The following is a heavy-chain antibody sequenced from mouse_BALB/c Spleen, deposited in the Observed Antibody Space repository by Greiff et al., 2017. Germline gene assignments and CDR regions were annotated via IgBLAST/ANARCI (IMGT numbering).Heavy chain of an antibody. CDR1: GFTFSSFG. D-gene: IGHD4-1*01. J-gene: IGHJ4*01. CDR2: ISSGSSTI. V-gene: IGHV5-17*02. CDR3: ARSGLGHAMDY. Sequence: DVKLVESGGGLVQPGGSRKLSCAASGFTFSSFGMHWVRQAPEKGLEWVAYISSGSSTIYYADTVKGRFTISRDNPKNTLFLQMTSLRSEDTAMYYCARSGLGHAMDYWGQGTSVTVSS.